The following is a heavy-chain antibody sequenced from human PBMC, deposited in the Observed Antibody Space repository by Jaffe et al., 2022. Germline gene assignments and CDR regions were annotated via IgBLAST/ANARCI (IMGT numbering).Heavy chain of an antibody. V-gene: IGHV1-2*06. J-gene: IGHJ4*02. CDR1: GYTFTGHY. Sequence: QVQLVQSGTEVKKPGASVKVSCKASGYTFTGHYMHWVRQAPGQGLEWMGRIDPNTGATNSAQRFQGRVTMTRDTSINTAYMELNSLRSDDTALYYCARDAGGDFSGYWGQGTLVTVSS. CDR3: ARDAGGDFSGY. CDR2: IDPNTGAT. D-gene: IGHD2-15*01.